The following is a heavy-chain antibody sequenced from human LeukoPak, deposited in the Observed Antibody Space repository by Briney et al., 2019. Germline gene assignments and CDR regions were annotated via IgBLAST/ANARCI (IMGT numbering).Heavy chain of an antibody. J-gene: IGHJ4*02. CDR3: ARVSDGNDATPFDY. CDR1: GYTFTAYY. CDR2: INPNSDYT. D-gene: IGHD2-15*01. Sequence: ASVKVSCRASGYTFTAYYIHWLRQAPGQGLEWMGRINPNSDYTDYAQNFQGRVTMTRDTSISTAYMEVRRLRSDDTAVYYCARVSDGNDATPFDYWGQGTLVTVSS. V-gene: IGHV1-2*06.